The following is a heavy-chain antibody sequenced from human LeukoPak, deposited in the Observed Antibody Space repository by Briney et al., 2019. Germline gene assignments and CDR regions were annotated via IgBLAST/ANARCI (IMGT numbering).Heavy chain of an antibody. CDR1: GFTFSSYE. V-gene: IGHV3-48*03. CDR3: VRGYYGSGREV. J-gene: IGHJ6*04. D-gene: IGHD3-10*01. Sequence: GGSLRLSCAASGFTFSSYEMNWVRQAPGKGLEWVSYISSSGSTIYYADSVKGRFTISRDNAKNSLYLQMNSLRAEDTAVYCCVRGYYGSGREVWGKGTTVTVSS. CDR2: ISSSGSTI.